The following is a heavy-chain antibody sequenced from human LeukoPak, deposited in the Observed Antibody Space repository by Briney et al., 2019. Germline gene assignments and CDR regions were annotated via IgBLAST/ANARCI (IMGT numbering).Heavy chain of an antibody. CDR3: ARETLGSSSSDS. V-gene: IGHV3-7*01. D-gene: IGHD6-6*01. CDR2: IKHDGSEK. Sequence: GGSLRLSCAASGFTFSSYWMTWFRQAPGKGLEWVGNIKHDGSEKYYVDSVKGRFTISRDNAKNPLYLQMNSLRAEDTAVYYCARETLGSSSSDSWGQGTLVTVSS. J-gene: IGHJ5*02. CDR1: GFTFSSYW.